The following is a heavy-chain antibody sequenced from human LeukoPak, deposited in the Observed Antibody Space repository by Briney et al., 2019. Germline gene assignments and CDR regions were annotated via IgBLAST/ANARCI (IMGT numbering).Heavy chain of an antibody. CDR3: ARDTLHPDSSGYYDPDDAFDI. D-gene: IGHD3-22*01. CDR1: GGTFRSYG. V-gene: IGHV1-69*13. J-gene: IGHJ3*02. CDR2: MIPMFGRA. Sequence: SVKVSCKASGGTFRSYGFSWVRQAPGQGLEWMGGMIPMFGRANYARKFQGRVTITADESTSTAYMELSSLRSEDTAVYYCARDTLHPDSSGYYDPDDAFDIWGQGTMVTVSS.